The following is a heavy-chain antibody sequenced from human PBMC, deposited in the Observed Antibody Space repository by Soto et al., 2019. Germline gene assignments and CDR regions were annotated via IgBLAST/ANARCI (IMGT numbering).Heavy chain of an antibody. CDR3: ARQRGYCSGGSCYGYYYMDV. Sequence: SETLSLTCTVSGGSISSSSYYWGWIRQPPGKGLEWIGSIYYSGSTYYNPSLKSRFTISVDTSKNQFSLKLSSVTAADTAVYYCARQRGYCSGGSCYGYYYMDVWGKGTTVTVSS. J-gene: IGHJ6*03. D-gene: IGHD2-15*01. V-gene: IGHV4-39*01. CDR1: GGSISSSSYY. CDR2: IYYSGST.